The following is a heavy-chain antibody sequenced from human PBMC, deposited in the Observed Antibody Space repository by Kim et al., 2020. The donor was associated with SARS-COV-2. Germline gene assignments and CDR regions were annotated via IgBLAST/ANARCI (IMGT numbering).Heavy chain of an antibody. CDR1: SGSFSGYY. Sequence: SETLSLTCDVYSGSFSGYYWSWIRQPPGKGLEWIGEINHSGSTNYNPSLKSRVTISVDTSKNHFSLKLNSVTAADTAVYYCARGADDYYDSSGYRPPVHYWGQGTLVTVSS. CDR2: INHSGST. CDR3: ARGADDYYDSSGYRPPVHY. J-gene: IGHJ4*02. V-gene: IGHV4-34*01. D-gene: IGHD3-22*01.